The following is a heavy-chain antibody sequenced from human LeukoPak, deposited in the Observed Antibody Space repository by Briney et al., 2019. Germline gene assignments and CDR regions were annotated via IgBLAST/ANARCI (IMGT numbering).Heavy chain of an antibody. CDR3: ARGLPGSGYYYYYMDV. J-gene: IGHJ6*03. CDR2: ISYDGSNK. Sequence: GGSLRLSCAASGFTFSSYAMHWVRQAPGKGLEWVAVISYDGSNKYYADSVKGRFTISRDNAKNSLYLQMNSLRAEDTAVYYCARGLPGSGYYYYYMDVWGKGTTVTVSS. V-gene: IGHV3-30-3*01. D-gene: IGHD6-25*01. CDR1: GFTFSSYA.